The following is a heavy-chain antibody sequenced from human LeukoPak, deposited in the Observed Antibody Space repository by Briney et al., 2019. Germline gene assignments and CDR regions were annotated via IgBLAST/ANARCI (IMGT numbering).Heavy chain of an antibody. CDR1: GFTFSHYW. Sequence: GGSLRLSCVASGFTFSHYWMHWVRQAPGKGLEWVSSITGDCKYITYADSVKGRFTISRDNAKNSLYLQVASLRGDDTATYYCAREGNDYYYDQWGQGTLVTVSP. CDR3: AREGNDYYYDQ. D-gene: IGHD3-16*01. V-gene: IGHV3-21*01. J-gene: IGHJ4*02. CDR2: ITGDCKYI.